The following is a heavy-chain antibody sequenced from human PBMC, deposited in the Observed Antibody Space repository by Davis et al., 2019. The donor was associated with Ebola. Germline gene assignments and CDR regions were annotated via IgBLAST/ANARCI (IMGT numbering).Heavy chain of an antibody. J-gene: IGHJ4*02. CDR2: ISGRSSTI. V-gene: IGHV3-48*02. CDR3: ATHYDFWSGQRFVY. CDR1: GFTFNSYS. D-gene: IGHD3-3*01. Sequence: GESLKISCTASGFTFNSYSMNWVRQAPGKGLEWVSYISGRSSTIYYADSVKGRFTISRDNAKNSLYLQMNSLRDEDTAVYYCATHYDFWSGQRFVYWGLGALVTVSS.